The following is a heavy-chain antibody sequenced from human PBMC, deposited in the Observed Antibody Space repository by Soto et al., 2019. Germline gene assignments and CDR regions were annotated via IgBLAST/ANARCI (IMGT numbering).Heavy chain of an antibody. CDR2: TIPMFGTP. Sequence: GASVKVSCKASGGTFSKYAFSWVRQAPGQGLEWLGGTIPMFGTPNYAQKFQGRGAISADESTATVYMELSSLRAEDTAVYYCARDGTLRYSYGFGYYGMDVWGQGTTVTVSS. CDR1: GGTFSKYA. D-gene: IGHD5-18*01. J-gene: IGHJ6*02. V-gene: IGHV1-69*13. CDR3: ARDGTLRYSYGFGYYGMDV.